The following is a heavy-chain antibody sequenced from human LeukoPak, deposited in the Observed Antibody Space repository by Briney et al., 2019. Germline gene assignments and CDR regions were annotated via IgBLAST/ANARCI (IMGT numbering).Heavy chain of an antibody. J-gene: IGHJ4*02. CDR1: GGSFSGYY. Sequence: PSETLSLTCAVYGGSFSGYYWTWIRQPPGKGLEWIGYIYYTGSTNYNPSLKSRVTISVDTSKNQFSLKLSSVTAADTAVYYCARGKPATDLDYWGQGTLVTVSS. V-gene: IGHV4-59*01. D-gene: IGHD2-2*01. CDR3: ARGKPATDLDY. CDR2: IYYTGST.